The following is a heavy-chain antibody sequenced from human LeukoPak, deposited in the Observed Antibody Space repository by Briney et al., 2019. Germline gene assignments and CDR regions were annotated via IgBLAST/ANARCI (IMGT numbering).Heavy chain of an antibody. V-gene: IGHV3-30*18. Sequence: PGGSLRLSCAASGFTFSNYGMHWVRQAPGRGLEWVAVVSFDGSNKYYADSVKGRFTISRDNSKNTLYLQMNSLRPEDTAVYYCAKDAITMVRGVITPYYFDCWGQGTLVTVSS. CDR3: AKDAITMVRGVITPYYFDC. J-gene: IGHJ4*02. CDR1: GFTFSNYG. D-gene: IGHD3-10*01. CDR2: VSFDGSNK.